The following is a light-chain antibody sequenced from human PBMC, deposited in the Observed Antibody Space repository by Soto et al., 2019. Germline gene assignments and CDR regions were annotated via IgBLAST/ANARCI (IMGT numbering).Light chain of an antibody. V-gene: IGKV3-15*01. Sequence: EIVLTQSPATLSVSPGHRATLSCRASQSVNSNLAWYQQKPGQAPSLLIYDASTRAAGVPARFTGSESGTEFTLIIISLQAEDFAALYCHQYDGCPRTFGQGTKVDI. CDR1: QSVNSN. CDR3: HQYDGCPRT. J-gene: IGKJ1*01. CDR2: DAS.